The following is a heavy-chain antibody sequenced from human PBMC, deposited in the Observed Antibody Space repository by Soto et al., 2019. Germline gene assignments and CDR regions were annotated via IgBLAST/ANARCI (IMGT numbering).Heavy chain of an antibody. CDR2: IQYSGHT. D-gene: IGHD5-12*01. CDR3: ARRVYRGYTNHYYYYMDV. Sequence: PSETLSLTCTVSGGSINSDYWSRIRQPPGKGLEWIGYIQYSGHTKYNPSLNSRVTISLDTSKNQFSLSLSSVTAADTAMYFCARRVYRGYTNHYYYYMDVWGNGTTVTVSS. CDR1: GGSINSDY. V-gene: IGHV4-59*08. J-gene: IGHJ6*03.